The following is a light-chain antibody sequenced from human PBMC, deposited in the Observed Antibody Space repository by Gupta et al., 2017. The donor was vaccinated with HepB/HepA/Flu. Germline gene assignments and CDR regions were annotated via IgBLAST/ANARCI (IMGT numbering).Light chain of an antibody. CDR3: RQRSNRPRK. CDR2: EAS. V-gene: IGKV3-11*01. Sequence: DIVLTQSPATLSLSPGERATLSCRASQSISSDLAWYQQRPGQAPRLLIDEASNRATGIPSRVSGSGSGTDVTLTISSLEPEDVAVYYCRQRSNRPRKFGGGTKVEIK. CDR1: QSISSD. J-gene: IGKJ4*02.